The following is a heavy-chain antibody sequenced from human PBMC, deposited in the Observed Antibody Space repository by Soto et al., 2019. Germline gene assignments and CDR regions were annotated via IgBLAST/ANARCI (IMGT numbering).Heavy chain of an antibody. V-gene: IGHV3-33*01. J-gene: IGHJ6*02. D-gene: IGHD6-6*01. Sequence: QVQLVESGGGVVQPGRSLRLSCAASGFTFSSYGMHWIRQAPGKGLEWVAVIWYDGSNKYYADSVKGRFTISRDNSKNTLYLQMNSLRAEDRAVYYCARDVLEYSRSGMDVWGQGTTVTVSS. CDR2: IWYDGSNK. CDR1: GFTFSSYG. CDR3: ARDVLEYSRSGMDV.